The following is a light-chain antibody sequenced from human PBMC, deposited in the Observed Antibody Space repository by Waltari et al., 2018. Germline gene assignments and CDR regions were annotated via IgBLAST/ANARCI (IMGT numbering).Light chain of an antibody. V-gene: IGLV1-44*01. CDR3: AAWDDSLNGWV. J-gene: IGLJ3*02. Sequence: QSVLNQPPSASGTPGQRVTISCSGSSYSIGSNTLNWYQHLPGTAPKLLIYNNDKRPSGVPDRFSGSKSGTSASLAISGLQSEDEADYYCAAWDDSLNGWVFGGGTKLTVL. CDR2: NND. CDR1: SYSIGSNT.